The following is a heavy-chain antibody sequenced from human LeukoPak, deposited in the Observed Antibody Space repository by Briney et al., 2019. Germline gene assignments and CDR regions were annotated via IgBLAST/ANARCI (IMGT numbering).Heavy chain of an antibody. CDR3: AKSPGYSSSWYDY. CDR2: ISSGGGST. J-gene: IGHJ4*02. CDR1: GFTFSNYA. D-gene: IGHD6-13*01. Sequence: GGSLRLSCAASGFTFSNYAMSWVRQAPGKGLEWVSAISSGGGSTYYADSVKGRFTISRDNSKNTLYLQMNSLRAEDTAVYYCAKSPGYSSSWYDYWGQGTLVTVSS. V-gene: IGHV3-23*01.